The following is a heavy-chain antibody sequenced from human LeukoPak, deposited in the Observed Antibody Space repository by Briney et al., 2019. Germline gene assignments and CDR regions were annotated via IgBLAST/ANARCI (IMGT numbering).Heavy chain of an antibody. CDR1: GGSIGSGSYY. CDR3: AGLSVTTYYFDY. Sequence: SETLSLTCTVSGGSIGSGSYYWSWIRQPAGKGLEWIGRIYTRGSTNYNPSLKSRVTISVDTSKNQFSLKLSSVTAADTAVYYCAGLSVTTYYFDYWGQGTLVTVSS. CDR2: IYTRGST. V-gene: IGHV4-61*02. J-gene: IGHJ4*02. D-gene: IGHD4-17*01.